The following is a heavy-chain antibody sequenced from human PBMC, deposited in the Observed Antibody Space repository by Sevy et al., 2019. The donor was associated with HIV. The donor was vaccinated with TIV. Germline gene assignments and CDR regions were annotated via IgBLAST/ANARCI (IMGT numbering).Heavy chain of an antibody. V-gene: IGHV1-2*02. CDR1: GYYFTGYY. J-gene: IGHJ4*02. CDR3: ARSVYGSGTYLNDY. Sequence: ASVKVSCKASGYYFTGYYVHWVRQAPGQGLEWMGWINPNGGGTNIGQKFHGRVTMSRDTSITTAYMELIRLRSNDTGVYYCARSVYGSGTYLNDYWGQGTLVTFSS. D-gene: IGHD3-10*01. CDR2: INPNGGGT.